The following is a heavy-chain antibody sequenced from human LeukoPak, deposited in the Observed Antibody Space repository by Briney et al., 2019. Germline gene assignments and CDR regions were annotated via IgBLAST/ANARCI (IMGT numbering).Heavy chain of an antibody. D-gene: IGHD6-13*01. J-gene: IGHJ5*02. V-gene: IGHV4-39*01. Sequence: SETLSLTCTVSGGSISSSSYYWGWIRQPPGKGLEWIGSIYYSGSTYYNPSLKSRVTISVDTSKNQFSLKLSSVTAADTAVYYCASEVSAAGGSWFDPWGQGTLVTVSS. CDR3: ASEVSAAGGSWFDP. CDR2: IYYSGST. CDR1: GGSISSSSYY.